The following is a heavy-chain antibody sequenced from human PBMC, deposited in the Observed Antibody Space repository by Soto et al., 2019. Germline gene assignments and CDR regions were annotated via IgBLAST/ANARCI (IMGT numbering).Heavy chain of an antibody. CDR2: IYPGDSDT. CDR3: ARHPLGLYSSGWSKGSGGMDV. D-gene: IGHD6-19*01. CDR1: GYSFTSYW. Sequence: PGESLKISCKGSGYSFTSYWIGWVRQMPGKGLEWMGIIYPGDSDTRYSPSFQGQVTISADKSISTAYLQWSSLKASDTAMYYCARHPLGLYSSGWSKGSGGMDVWGQGTTVTVSS. J-gene: IGHJ6*02. V-gene: IGHV5-51*01.